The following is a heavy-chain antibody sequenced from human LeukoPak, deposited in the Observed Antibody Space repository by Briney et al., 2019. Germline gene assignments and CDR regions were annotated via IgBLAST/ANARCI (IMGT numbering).Heavy chain of an antibody. V-gene: IGHV4-59*01. CDR1: GGSISSYY. CDR3: ARDGRALTDAFDI. D-gene: IGHD3-9*01. CDR2: IYYSGST. J-gene: IGHJ3*02. Sequence: SETLSLTCTVSGGSISSYYWSWIRQPPGKGLEWIGYIYYSGSTNYNPSLKSRVTISVDTSKNQFSLKLSSVTAADTAVYYCARDGRALTDAFDIWGQGTMVTVSS.